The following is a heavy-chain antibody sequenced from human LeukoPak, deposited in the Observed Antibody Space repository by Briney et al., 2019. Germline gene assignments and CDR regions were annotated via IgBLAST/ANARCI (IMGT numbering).Heavy chain of an antibody. Sequence: KPSETLSLTCAVYGGSFSGHYWTWIRQPPGKGLEWIGEINHDGSTNYNPSLKSRVTMSVDTSKNQFSLKMRSVTAADTAVYYCASARGAESIDAWGEGTLVTVCS. D-gene: IGHD3-10*01. CDR3: ASARGAESIDA. V-gene: IGHV4-34*01. CDR2: INHDGST. J-gene: IGHJ5*02. CDR1: GGSFSGHY.